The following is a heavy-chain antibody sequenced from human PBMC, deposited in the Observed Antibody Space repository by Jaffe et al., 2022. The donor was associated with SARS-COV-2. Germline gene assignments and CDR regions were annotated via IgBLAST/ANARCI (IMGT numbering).Heavy chain of an antibody. CDR3: ARERLPNPYSYYYGLDV. Sequence: QVQLQQWGAGLLKPSETLSLICTVYGGSFSGYYWSWIRQPPGKGLEWIGEIHHSGTTNYSPSLKSRVTISLDTSKKQFSLKLSSVTAADAAVYFCARERLPNPYSYYYGLDVWGQGTTVTVSS. CDR1: GGSFSGYY. CDR2: IHHSGTT. V-gene: IGHV4-34*01. D-gene: IGHD1-1*01. J-gene: IGHJ6*02.